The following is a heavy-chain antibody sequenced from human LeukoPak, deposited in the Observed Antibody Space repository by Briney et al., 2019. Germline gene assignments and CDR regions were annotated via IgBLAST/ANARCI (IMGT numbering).Heavy chain of an antibody. Sequence: GESLKISCKGSGYNFTSYWIGCVRQMPGKGLEWMGIIYPGDSDTRYSPSFQGQVTISADKSISTAYLQWSSLRASDTAMHYCARGVEMATLNAFDIWGQGTMVTVSS. D-gene: IGHD5-24*01. J-gene: IGHJ3*02. CDR1: GYNFTSYW. V-gene: IGHV5-51*01. CDR3: ARGVEMATLNAFDI. CDR2: IYPGDSDT.